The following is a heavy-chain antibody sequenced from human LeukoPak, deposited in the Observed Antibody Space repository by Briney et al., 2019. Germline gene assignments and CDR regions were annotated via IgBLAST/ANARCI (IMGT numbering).Heavy chain of an antibody. D-gene: IGHD5-18*01. J-gene: IGHJ4*02. CDR1: GGSISSYY. Sequence: SETLSLTCCVSGGSISSYYWSWIRQPPGKGLEWIGHIYYSGTTNYNPSLKSRVTISIDTSKNQFSLRLSSVTAADTAVYYCARGAAGYSYGWGQGTLVTVSS. CDR2: IYYSGTT. CDR3: ARGAAGYSYG. V-gene: IGHV4-59*01.